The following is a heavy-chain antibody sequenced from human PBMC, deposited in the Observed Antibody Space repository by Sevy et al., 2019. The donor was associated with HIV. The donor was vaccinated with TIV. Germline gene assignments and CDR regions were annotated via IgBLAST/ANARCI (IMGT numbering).Heavy chain of an antibody. CDR2: INPNSGGT. Sequence: ASVKVSCKASGYTFTGYYMHWVRQAPGQGLEWMGWINPNSGGTNYAQKFQGRVTMTRDTSISTAYMGLSRVRSDDTAVYYCARGWGYCSSTSCYTSAWAYFQHWGQGTLVTVSS. V-gene: IGHV1-2*02. CDR1: GYTFTGYY. CDR3: ARGWGYCSSTSCYTSAWAYFQH. D-gene: IGHD2-2*02. J-gene: IGHJ1*01.